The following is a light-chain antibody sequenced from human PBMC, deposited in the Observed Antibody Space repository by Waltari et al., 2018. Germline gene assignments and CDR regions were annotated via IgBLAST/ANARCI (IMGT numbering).Light chain of an antibody. J-gene: IGLJ1*01. CDR3: CSYAGRYTNYV. CDR2: DVT. V-gene: IGLV2-11*01. CDR1: RSDVGAYDY. Sequence: QSALTQPRSVSGSPGQSVTISCTGTRSDVGAYDYVSWYHQRPGKAPKLIIHDVTERPAGVPDRFSGSKSDNKASLTSSGVQADDEADYYCCSYAGRYTNYVFGSGTKVTVL.